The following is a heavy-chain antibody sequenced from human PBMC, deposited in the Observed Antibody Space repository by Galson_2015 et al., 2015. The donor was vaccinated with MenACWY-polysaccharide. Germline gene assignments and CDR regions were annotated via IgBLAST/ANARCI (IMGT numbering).Heavy chain of an antibody. V-gene: IGHV3-23*01. Sequence: SLRLSCAASGFTFTSYAMTWLRQAPGTGLERVSAISGSGGATYYIDSVKGRFTISRDNSKNTVYLQTNSLRAEDTAIYYCAKGGGFYDTSGYWNWGQGTLVTVSS. D-gene: IGHD3-22*01. CDR2: ISGSGGAT. CDR3: AKGGGFYDTSGYWN. CDR1: GFTFTSYA. J-gene: IGHJ4*02.